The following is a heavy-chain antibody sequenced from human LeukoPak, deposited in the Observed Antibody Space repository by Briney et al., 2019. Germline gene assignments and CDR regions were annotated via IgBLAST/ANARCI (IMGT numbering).Heavy chain of an antibody. V-gene: IGHV4-38-2*01. CDR2: IYHSGST. J-gene: IGHJ4*02. CDR3: ARRYYYDSSGFFDY. Sequence: PSETLSPTCAVSGYSISSGYYWGWIRQPPGKGLEWIGSIYHSGSTYYNPSLKSRVTISVDTSKNQFSLKLSSVTAADTAVYYCARRYYYDSSGFFDYWGQGTLVTVSS. D-gene: IGHD3-22*01. CDR1: GYSISSGYY.